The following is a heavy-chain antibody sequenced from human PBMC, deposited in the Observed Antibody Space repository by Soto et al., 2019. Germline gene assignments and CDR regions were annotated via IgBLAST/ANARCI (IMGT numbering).Heavy chain of an antibody. J-gene: IGHJ6*02. V-gene: IGHV1-2*02. CDR2: INPNSGGT. Sequence: GASVKVSCKASGYTFTGYYMHWVRQAPGQGLEWMGWINPNSGGTNYAQKFQGRVTMTRDTSISTAYMELSRLRSDDTAVYYCARAFPRKDYGMDVWGQGTTVTVSS. CDR1: GYTFTGYY. CDR3: ARAFPRKDYGMDV.